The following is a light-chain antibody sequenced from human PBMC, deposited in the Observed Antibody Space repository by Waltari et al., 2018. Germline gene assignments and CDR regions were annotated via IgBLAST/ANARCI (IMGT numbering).Light chain of an antibody. CDR2: AAS. CDR1: QGINSY. CDR3: QQYYSYPPT. Sequence: AIRMTQSPSSLSASTGDRVTITCRASQGINSYLAWYQQKPGKAPKLLIYAASTLQSGVPSRFSGSGSGTDFTLTISCLQSEDFATYYCQQYYSYPPTFGPGTKVDIK. V-gene: IGKV1-8*01. J-gene: IGKJ3*01.